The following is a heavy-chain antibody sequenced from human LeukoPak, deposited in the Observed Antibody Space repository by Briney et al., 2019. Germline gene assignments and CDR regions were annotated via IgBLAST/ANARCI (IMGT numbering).Heavy chain of an antibody. Sequence: ASVKVSCKASGGTFSSYAISWVRQPPGQGLEWMGGIIPIFGTANYAQKFQGRVTITADESTSTAYMELSSLRSEDTAVYYCARYCSSTSCPHGAFDIWGQGTMVTVSS. D-gene: IGHD2-2*01. CDR2: IIPIFGTA. V-gene: IGHV1-69*01. CDR1: GGTFSSYA. J-gene: IGHJ3*02. CDR3: ARYCSSTSCPHGAFDI.